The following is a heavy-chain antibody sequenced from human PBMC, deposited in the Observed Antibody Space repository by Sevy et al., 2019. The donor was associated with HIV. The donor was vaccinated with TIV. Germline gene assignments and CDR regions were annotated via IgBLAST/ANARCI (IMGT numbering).Heavy chain of an antibody. CDR3: AKGSITIFGVVPREDAFDI. CDR2: ISYDGSNK. D-gene: IGHD3-3*01. V-gene: IGHV3-30*18. Sequence: GGSLRLSCAASGFTFSSYGMHWVRQAPGKGLEWVAVISYDGSNKYNADSVKGRFTISRDNSKNTLYLQMNSLRAEDTAVYYCAKGSITIFGVVPREDAFDIWGQGTMVTVSS. CDR1: GFTFSSYG. J-gene: IGHJ3*02.